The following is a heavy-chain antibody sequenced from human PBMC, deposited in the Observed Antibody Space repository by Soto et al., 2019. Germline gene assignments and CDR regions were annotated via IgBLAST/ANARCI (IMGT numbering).Heavy chain of an antibody. CDR2: IIPIFGTA. J-gene: IGHJ5*02. Sequence: QVQLVQSGAEVKKPGSSVKVSCKASGGTFSSYAISWVRQAPGQGLEWMGGIIPIFGTANYAQKFQGRVTITADESTSTAYMELSSLRSEDTAVYYCALLYCTNGVCYWRDWFDPWGQGTLVTVSS. V-gene: IGHV1-69*01. CDR3: ALLYCTNGVCYWRDWFDP. CDR1: GGTFSSYA. D-gene: IGHD2-8*01.